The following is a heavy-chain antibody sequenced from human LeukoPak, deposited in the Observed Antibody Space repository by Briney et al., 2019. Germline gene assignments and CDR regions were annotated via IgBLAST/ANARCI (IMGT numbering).Heavy chain of an antibody. J-gene: IGHJ4*02. D-gene: IGHD3-16*01. V-gene: IGHV3-7*01. CDR2: TNQDGSVK. CDR3: AWGLNESPGLDY. CDR1: GFTFSSYA. Sequence: PGGSLRLSCAASGFTFSSYAMHWVRQAPGKGLEWVAKTNQDGSVKDYVDSVKGRFTISRDNAKNSLYLQMNSLRAEDTAVYFCAWGLNESPGLDYWGLGTLVTVSS.